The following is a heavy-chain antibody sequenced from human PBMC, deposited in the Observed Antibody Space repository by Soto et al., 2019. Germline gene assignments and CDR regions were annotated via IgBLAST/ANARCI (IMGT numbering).Heavy chain of an antibody. V-gene: IGHV1-46*01. CDR1: GYAFSNNF. J-gene: IGHJ6*02. CDR2: INPTTGLT. D-gene: IGHD2-8*01. CDR3: ARALRNGYFYCMDI. Sequence: ASVKVSCKASGYAFSNNFMHWVRQAPAQGLEWMGVINPTTGLTSNAQKFQGRITMTSDTSSSTAYMELSSLRSEDTAVYYCARALRNGYFYCMDIWGQGTTVTVSS.